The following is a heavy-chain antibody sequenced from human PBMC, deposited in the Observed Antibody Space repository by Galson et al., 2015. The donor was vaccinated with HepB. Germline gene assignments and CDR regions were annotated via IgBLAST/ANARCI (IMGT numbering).Heavy chain of an antibody. J-gene: IGHJ3*02. CDR2: IWYDGTNK. V-gene: IGHV3-33*01. D-gene: IGHD2-15*01. CDR1: GFPFSSYG. Sequence: SLRLSCAASGFPFSSYGMHWVRQAPGKGLEWVAVIWYDGTNKYYADSVKGRFTASRDNSMNTVSLQMNSLRAEDTAVYYCARGYCSGGSCYSQFPDAFDIWGQGTMVTVSS. CDR3: ARGYCSGGSCYSQFPDAFDI.